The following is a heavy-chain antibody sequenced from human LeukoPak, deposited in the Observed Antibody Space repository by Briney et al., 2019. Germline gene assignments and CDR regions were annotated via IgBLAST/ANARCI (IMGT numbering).Heavy chain of an antibody. J-gene: IGHJ4*02. CDR3: AREPRGYSSSWSPWGY. D-gene: IGHD6-13*01. Sequence: SETLSLTCAVYGGSFSGYYWSWIRQPPGKGLEWIGEINHSGSTNYNPSLKSRVTISVDTSKNQFSLKLSSVTAADTAVYYCAREPRGYSSSWSPWGYWGQGTLVTVSS. V-gene: IGHV4-34*01. CDR2: INHSGST. CDR1: GGSFSGYY.